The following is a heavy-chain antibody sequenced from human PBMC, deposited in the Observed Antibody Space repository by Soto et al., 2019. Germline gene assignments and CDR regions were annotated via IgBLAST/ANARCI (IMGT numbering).Heavy chain of an antibody. J-gene: IGHJ6*03. Sequence: GGSLRLSCAASGFTFSSYAMSWVRQAPGKGLEWVSAISGSGGSTYYADSVKGRFTISRDNSKNTLYLQMNSLRAEDTAVYYCAKDGSRPRYDFWSGSTPYYMAVWGKGTTVTVSS. CDR1: GFTFSSYA. CDR3: AKDGSRPRYDFWSGSTPYYMAV. V-gene: IGHV3-23*01. D-gene: IGHD3-3*01. CDR2: ISGSGGST.